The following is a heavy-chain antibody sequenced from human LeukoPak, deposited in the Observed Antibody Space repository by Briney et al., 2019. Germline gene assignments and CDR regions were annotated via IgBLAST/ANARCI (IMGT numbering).Heavy chain of an antibody. J-gene: IGHJ4*02. Sequence: SETLSLTCTVSGGSIRNHYWSWIRQPPGKGLEWIGYIYYSGSTNYNPSLKSRVTISVDTSKNQFSLKLSSVTAADTAVYYCARASRLLWFGELSPPYFDYWGQGTLVTVSS. D-gene: IGHD3-10*01. CDR2: IYYSGST. CDR1: GGSIRNHY. CDR3: ARASRLLWFGELSPPYFDY. V-gene: IGHV4-59*11.